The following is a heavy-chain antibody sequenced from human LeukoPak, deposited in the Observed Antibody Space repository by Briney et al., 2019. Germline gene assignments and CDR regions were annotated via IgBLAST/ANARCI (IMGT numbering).Heavy chain of an antibody. D-gene: IGHD3-10*01. CDR3: ARQKGRMVRGVIHYYYHMDV. CDR2: INPSGGST. V-gene: IGHV1-46*01. Sequence: GASVKVSCKASGYTFTSYYMHWVRQAPGQGLEWMGIINPSGGSTSYAQKFQGRVTMTRDMSTSTVYMELSSLRSEDTAVYYCARQKGRMVRGVIHYYYHMDVWGKGTTVTVSS. J-gene: IGHJ6*03. CDR1: GYTFTSYY.